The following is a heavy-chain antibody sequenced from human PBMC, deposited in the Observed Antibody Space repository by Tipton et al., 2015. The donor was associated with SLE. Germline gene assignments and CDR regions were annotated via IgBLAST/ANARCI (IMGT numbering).Heavy chain of an antibody. CDR1: GGSISSYY. Sequence: TLSLTCTVSGGSISSYYWSWIRQPPGKGLEWIGYIYYSGSTNYNPSLKSRVTISVDTSKNQFSLKLSSVTAADTAVYYCARAVQGSWFDYWGQGTLVTVSS. J-gene: IGHJ4*02. CDR2: IYYSGST. D-gene: IGHD6-13*01. CDR3: ARAVQGSWFDY. V-gene: IGHV4-59*01.